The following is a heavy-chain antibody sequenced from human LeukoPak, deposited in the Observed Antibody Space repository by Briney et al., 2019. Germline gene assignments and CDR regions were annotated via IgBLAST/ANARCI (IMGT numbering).Heavy chain of an antibody. Sequence: GGSLRLSCAASGFTVSSNFMTWVRQAPGKGLEWVSVIYNDDRTNYADSVKGGFTISRDNSKNTLYLQMNSLRGEDTAVYYCARAAKWLVFDSWGQGTLVTVSS. D-gene: IGHD6-19*01. V-gene: IGHV3-66*01. CDR3: ARAAKWLVFDS. CDR2: IYNDDRT. J-gene: IGHJ4*02. CDR1: GFTVSSNF.